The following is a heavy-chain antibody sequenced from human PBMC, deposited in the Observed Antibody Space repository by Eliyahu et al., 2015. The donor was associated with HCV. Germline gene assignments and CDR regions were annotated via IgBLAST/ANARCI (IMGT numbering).Heavy chain of an antibody. Sequence: QVQLVESGGGVVQPGRSLRLSCAASGFTFSSYGMHWVRQAPGKGLEWVAVISYDGSNKYYADSVKGRFTISRDNSKNTLYLQMNSLRAEDTAVYYCAKDAYYDSSPSFDYWGQGTLVTVSS. J-gene: IGHJ4*02. CDR1: GFTFSSYG. CDR2: ISYDGSNK. CDR3: AKDAYYDSSPSFDY. D-gene: IGHD3-22*01. V-gene: IGHV3-30*18.